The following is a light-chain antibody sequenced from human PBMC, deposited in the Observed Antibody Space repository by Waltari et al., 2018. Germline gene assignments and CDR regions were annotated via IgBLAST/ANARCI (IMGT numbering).Light chain of an antibody. CDR2: AAF. J-gene: IGKJ2*01. CDR3: QQSYSTPLYT. V-gene: IGKV1-39*01. CDR1: QSISNY. Sequence: DIQMTQSPSSLSASVGDRVTITCRASQSISNYLNWYQQKPGKAPNLLIYAAFSLQSGVSSRFSGSGSGTDFTLTISSLQPEDFATYYCQQSYSTPLYTFGQGTKLEIK.